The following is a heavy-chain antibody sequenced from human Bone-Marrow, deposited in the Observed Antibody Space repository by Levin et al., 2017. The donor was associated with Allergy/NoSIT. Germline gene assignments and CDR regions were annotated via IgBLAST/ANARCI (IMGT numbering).Heavy chain of an antibody. CDR1: GGSVSSGSYY. Sequence: SETLSLTCTVSGGSVSSGSYYWSWIRQPPGKGLEWIGYIYYSGSTNYNPSLKSRVTISVDTSKNKFSLKLSSVTAADTAVYYCARSRWFIRNGLKFDYWGQGTLVTVSS. V-gene: IGHV4-61*01. CDR2: IYYSGST. J-gene: IGHJ4*02. D-gene: IGHD2-8*02. CDR3: ARSRWFIRNGLKFDY.